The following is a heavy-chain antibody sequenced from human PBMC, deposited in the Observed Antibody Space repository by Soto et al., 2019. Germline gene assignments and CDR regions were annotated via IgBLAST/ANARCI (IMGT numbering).Heavy chain of an antibody. J-gene: IGHJ4*02. CDR2: INHSGST. CDR3: ARRDWSSHFDY. V-gene: IGHV4-34*01. D-gene: IGHD3-9*01. Sequence: PSETLSLTCAVYGGSFSGYYWSWIRQPPGKGLEWIGEINHSGSTNYNPSLKSRVTISVDTSKNQFSLKLRSVTAADTALYYCARRDWSSHFDYWGQGTLVTVSS. CDR1: GGSFSGYY.